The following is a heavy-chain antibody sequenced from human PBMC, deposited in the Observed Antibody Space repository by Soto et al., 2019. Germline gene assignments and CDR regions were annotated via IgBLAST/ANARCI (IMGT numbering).Heavy chain of an antibody. V-gene: IGHV1-69*13. CDR3: ARANSSGAYYFDY. CDR2: IIPIFGTA. CDR1: GCTFSSKS. D-gene: IGHD6-19*01. Sequence: GISVKPSSKAPGCTFSSKSRSWARQAPGQGLEWMGGIIPIFGTANYAQKFQGRVTITADESTSTAYMELSSLRSEDTAVYYCARANSSGAYYFDYWGQGTLVTVSS. J-gene: IGHJ4*02.